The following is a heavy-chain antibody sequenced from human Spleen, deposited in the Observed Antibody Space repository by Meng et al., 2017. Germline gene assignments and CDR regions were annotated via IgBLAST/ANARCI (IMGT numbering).Heavy chain of an antibody. CDR1: GFTFSRYS. J-gene: IGHJ3*02. D-gene: IGHD1-1*01. Sequence: GESLKISCAASGFTFSRYSMNWVRQAPGKGLEWVSSISRCSSYIYYSDSVKGRFTISRDNAKNSLYRQMNSLRADDTAVYYCARERYYDFDIWGQGTMVTVSS. CDR2: ISRCSSYI. V-gene: IGHV3-21*01. CDR3: ARERYYDFDI.